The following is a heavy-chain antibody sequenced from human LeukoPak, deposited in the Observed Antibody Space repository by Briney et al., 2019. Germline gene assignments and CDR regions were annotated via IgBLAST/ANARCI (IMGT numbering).Heavy chain of an antibody. Sequence: SETLRLSCAVSGGTISSSGNYWGWIRQPPGKGLEWIGSIDYSGSAYYNASLKSRVIISVDTSKSQFSLKLRSVTAADTAVYYCARRDSRRYSWVAYEIWGPGTIVTVSS. CDR1: GGTISSSGNY. J-gene: IGHJ3*02. CDR3: ARRDSRRYSWVAYEI. CDR2: IDYSGSA. D-gene: IGHD3-22*01. V-gene: IGHV4-39*01.